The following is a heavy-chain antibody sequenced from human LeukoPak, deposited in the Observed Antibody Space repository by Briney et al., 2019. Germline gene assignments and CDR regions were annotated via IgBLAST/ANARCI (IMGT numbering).Heavy chain of an antibody. Sequence: QTGGSLRLSCAASGFTFSNYWMTWVRQAPGKGLEWVANMNPDGSAKYYVDSVRGRFAISRDNARNSLHLQMNNLRAEDTAVYYCARDNNRKDDSWGQGTLVTVSS. J-gene: IGHJ5*02. V-gene: IGHV3-7*01. D-gene: IGHD1-14*01. CDR1: GFTFSNYW. CDR3: ARDNNRKDDS. CDR2: MNPDGSAK.